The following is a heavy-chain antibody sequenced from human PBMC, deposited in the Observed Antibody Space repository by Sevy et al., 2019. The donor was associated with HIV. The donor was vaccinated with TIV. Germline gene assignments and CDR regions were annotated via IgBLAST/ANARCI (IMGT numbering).Heavy chain of an antibody. CDR1: GFTFSSYA. CDR3: ARGTDYDSSGYLDY. J-gene: IGHJ4*02. CDR2: ISYDGSNK. Sequence: GGSLRLSCAASGFTFSSYAMHWVRQAPGKGLEWVAVISYDGSNKYYADSVKGTFTISRDNSKNTLYLKMNSLRAEDTAVYYCARGTDYDSSGYLDYWGQGTLVTVSS. V-gene: IGHV3-30-3*01. D-gene: IGHD3-22*01.